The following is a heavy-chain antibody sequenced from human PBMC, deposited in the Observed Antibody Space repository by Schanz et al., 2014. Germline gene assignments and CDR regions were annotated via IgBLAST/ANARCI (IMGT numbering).Heavy chain of an antibody. CDR3: ASSGAGYSSSWDFDY. Sequence: QVQLVQSGAEVKKPGASVKVSCKASGYTFTSYGINWVRQAPGQGLEWMGWISPYTGNTHYFDKMEGRVTMTTDTSTSTAYMELRSLRSDDTAVYYCASSGAGYSSSWDFDYWGQGTLVTVSS. D-gene: IGHD6-13*01. CDR2: ISPYTGNT. J-gene: IGHJ4*02. V-gene: IGHV1-18*01. CDR1: GYTFTSYG.